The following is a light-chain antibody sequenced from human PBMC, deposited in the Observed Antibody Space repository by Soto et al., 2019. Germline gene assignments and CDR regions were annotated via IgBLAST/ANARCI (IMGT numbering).Light chain of an antibody. CDR3: QSYDSSQSGVV. CDR2: GNS. J-gene: IGLJ2*01. CDR1: SSNIGAGYD. V-gene: IGLV1-40*01. Sequence: QSVLTQPPSVSGAPGQRVTISCTGSSSNIGAGYDVHWYQQLPGTAPKLLIYGNSNRPSGVPDRFSGSKSGTSASLAITGLQAEDEADYYCQSYDSSQSGVVFGGGTKGTVL.